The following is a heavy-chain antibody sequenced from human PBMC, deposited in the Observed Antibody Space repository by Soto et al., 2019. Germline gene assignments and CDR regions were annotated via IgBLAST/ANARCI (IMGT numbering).Heavy chain of an antibody. D-gene: IGHD6-13*01. J-gene: IGHJ1*01. CDR2: ISGSGGST. Sequence: EVQLLESGGGLVQPGGSLRLSCAASGFTFSSYAMSWVRQAPGKGLEWVSAISGSGGSTYYAVSVKGRFTISRDNSKNTLYLQMNSLRAEDTDVYYCAKDRRLAAAVPGGYFQHWGQGTLVTVSS. CDR1: GFTFSSYA. CDR3: AKDRRLAAAVPGGYFQH. V-gene: IGHV3-23*01.